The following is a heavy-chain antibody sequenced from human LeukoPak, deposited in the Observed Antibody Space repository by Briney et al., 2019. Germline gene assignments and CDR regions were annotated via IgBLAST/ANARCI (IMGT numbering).Heavy chain of an antibody. V-gene: IGHV3-9*01. CDR3: AKAVGATIRGYFDY. J-gene: IGHJ4*02. Sequence: PGGSLRLSCAASGFTFDDYAMHWVRQAPGKGLEWVSGISWNRGSIGYADSVKGRFTISRDNAKNSLYLQMNSLRAEDTALYYCAKAVGATIRGYFDYWGQGTLVTVSS. CDR1: GFTFDDYA. D-gene: IGHD1-26*01. CDR2: ISWNRGSI.